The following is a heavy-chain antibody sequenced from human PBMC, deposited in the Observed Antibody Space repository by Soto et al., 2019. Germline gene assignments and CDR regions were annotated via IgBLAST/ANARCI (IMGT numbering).Heavy chain of an antibody. Sequence: ASVKVSCKASGYTFTSYAMHWVRPAPGQRPEWMGWINAGNGNTKYSQKFQGRVTITRDTSASTAYMELSSLRSEDTAVYYCARGLNGYLHYFDYWGQGTLVTVSS. CDR2: INAGNGNT. CDR1: GYTFTSYA. D-gene: IGHD5-18*01. CDR3: ARGLNGYLHYFDY. J-gene: IGHJ4*02. V-gene: IGHV1-3*01.